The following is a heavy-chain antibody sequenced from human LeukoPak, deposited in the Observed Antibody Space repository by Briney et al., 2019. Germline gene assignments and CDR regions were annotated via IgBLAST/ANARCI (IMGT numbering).Heavy chain of an antibody. CDR1: GFTFSSYA. J-gene: IGHJ4*02. CDR3: ARWTDYSNRGLDY. Sequence: LRLSCAASGFTFSSYAMSWVRQHPGKGLEWIGYIYYSGSTYYNPSLKSRVTISVDTSKNQFSLKLSSVTAADTAVYYCARWTDYSNRGLDYWGQGTLVTVSS. V-gene: IGHV4-31*02. D-gene: IGHD4-11*01. CDR2: IYYSGST.